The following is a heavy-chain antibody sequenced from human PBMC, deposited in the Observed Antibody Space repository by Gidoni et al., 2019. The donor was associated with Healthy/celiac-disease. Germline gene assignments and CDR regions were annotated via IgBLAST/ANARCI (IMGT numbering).Heavy chain of an antibody. CDR3: AREALSIAAADDAFDI. Sequence: QVQLVQSGAEVKKPGASVKVSCKASGYTFTGYYMHWVRQAPGQGLEWMGWINPNSGGTNYAQKFQGWVTMTRDTSISTAYMELSRLRSDDTAVYYCAREALSIAAADDAFDIWGQGTMVTVSS. V-gene: IGHV1-2*04. J-gene: IGHJ3*02. CDR1: GYTFTGYY. D-gene: IGHD6-13*01. CDR2: INPNSGGT.